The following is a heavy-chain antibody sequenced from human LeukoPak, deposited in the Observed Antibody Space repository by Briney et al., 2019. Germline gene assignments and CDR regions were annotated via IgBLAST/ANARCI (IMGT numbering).Heavy chain of an antibody. D-gene: IGHD2-21*02. Sequence: QPGGSLRLSCAASGFTFSSYAMHWVRQAPGKGLEWVAVISYDGSNKYYADSVKGRFTISRDNSKNTLYLQMNSPRAEDTAVYYCARDAPAYCGGDCYTYYFDYWGQGTLVTVSS. V-gene: IGHV3-30-3*01. CDR1: GFTFSSYA. J-gene: IGHJ4*02. CDR2: ISYDGSNK. CDR3: ARDAPAYCGGDCYTYYFDY.